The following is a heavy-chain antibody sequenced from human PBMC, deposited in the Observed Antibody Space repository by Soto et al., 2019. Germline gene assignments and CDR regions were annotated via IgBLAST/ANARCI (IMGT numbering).Heavy chain of an antibody. J-gene: IGHJ4*02. D-gene: IGHD3-16*01. CDR2: IKRDGSEK. CDR3: WGAGPGG. CDR1: GFTFSNYW. Sequence: EGQLVESGGGLVQPGGSLKLSCAASGFTFSNYWMNWVRQAPGKGLEWVANIKRDGSEKYYVDSVKGRFTISRDNAKNSLSLQMNSLRAEDTAVYYCWGAGPGGWGQGTLVTVSS. V-gene: IGHV3-7*03.